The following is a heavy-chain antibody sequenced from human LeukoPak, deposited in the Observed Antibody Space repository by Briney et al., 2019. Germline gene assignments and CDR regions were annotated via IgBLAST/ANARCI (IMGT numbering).Heavy chain of an antibody. J-gene: IGHJ6*02. D-gene: IGHD3-9*01. V-gene: IGHV4-39*01. CDR1: GGSISSSSYY. CDR3: ARHKKPYDILTGYPNGYYYYGMDV. Sequence: SETLSLTCTVSGGSISSSSYYWGWIRQPPGKGLEWIGSIYYSGSTYYNPSLKSRVTISVDTSKNQFSLKLSSVTAADTAVYYCARHKKPYDILTGYPNGYYYYGMDVWGQGTTVTVSS. CDR2: IYYSGST.